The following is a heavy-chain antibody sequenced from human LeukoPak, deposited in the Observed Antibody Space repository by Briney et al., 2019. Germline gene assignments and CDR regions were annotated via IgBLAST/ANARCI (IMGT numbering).Heavy chain of an antibody. CDR2: IKQDGSEK. D-gene: IGHD6-19*01. J-gene: IGHJ6*02. V-gene: IGHV3-7*02. Sequence: GLSLRLSCAASGFTFSSYWMSWVRQAPGKGLEEVANIKQDGSEKYYVDSVKGRFTISRDNAKNSLYLQMNSLRAEDTAVYYCARGLAVAGNCMDVWGQGTTVTVSS. CDR3: ARGLAVAGNCMDV. CDR1: GFTFSSYW.